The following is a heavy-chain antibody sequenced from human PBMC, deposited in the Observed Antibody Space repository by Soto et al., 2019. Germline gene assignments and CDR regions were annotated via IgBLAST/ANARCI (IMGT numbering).Heavy chain of an antibody. CDR3: TREGDYYYDSSALYYFDY. CDR2: IRSKAYGGTT. CDR1: GFTFGDYA. J-gene: IGHJ4*02. Sequence: PGGSLRLSCTASGFTFGDYAMSWVRQAPGKGLEWVGFIRSKAYGGTTEYAASVKGRFTISRDDSKSIAYLQMNSLKTEDTAVYYCTREGDYYYDSSALYYFDYWGQGTLVTVSS. V-gene: IGHV3-49*04. D-gene: IGHD3-22*01.